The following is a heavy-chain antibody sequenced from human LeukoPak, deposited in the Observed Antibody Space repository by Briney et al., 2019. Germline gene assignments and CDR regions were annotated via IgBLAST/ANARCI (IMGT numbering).Heavy chain of an antibody. J-gene: IGHJ4*02. CDR1: GFTFSTYA. CDR2: ISGSGGAT. D-gene: IGHD2-2*01. Sequence: GGSLRLSCAATGFTFSTYAMTWVRQAPGKGLEWVSAISGSGGATFYADSVKGRFSISRDNSKNTLYVQMNSLSPEDTAVYYCAKGPVVPVATYFFDYWGQGTLVIVSS. V-gene: IGHV3-23*01. CDR3: AKGPVVPVATYFFDY.